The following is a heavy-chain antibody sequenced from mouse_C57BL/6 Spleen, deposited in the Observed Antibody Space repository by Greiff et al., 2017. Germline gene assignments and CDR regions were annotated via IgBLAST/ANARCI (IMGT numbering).Heavy chain of an antibody. J-gene: IGHJ3*01. D-gene: IGHD2-4*01. V-gene: IGHV5-4*03. CDR2: ISDGGSYT. Sequence: EVKLQESGGGLVKPGGSLKLSCAASGFTFSSYAMSWVRQTPEKRLEWVATISDGGSYTYYPDNVKGRFTISRDNAKNNLYLQMSHLKSEDTAMYDCARGGDYDDQAWFAYWGQGTLVTVSA. CDR3: ARGGDYDDQAWFAY. CDR1: GFTFSSYA.